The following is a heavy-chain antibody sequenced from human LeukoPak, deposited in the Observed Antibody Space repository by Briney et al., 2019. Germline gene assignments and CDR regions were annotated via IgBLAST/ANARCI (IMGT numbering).Heavy chain of an antibody. CDR2: IRSKAYGGTT. CDR3: TRVAEDYDFWSGYYRYNWFDP. Sequence: GGSLRLSCTASGFTFGEYAMSWVRQAPGKGLEGVGFIRSKAYGGTTEYAASVKGRFTISRDDSKSIPYLQMNSLKTEDTAVYYCTRVAEDYDFWSGYYRYNWFDPWGQGTLVTVSS. D-gene: IGHD3-3*01. CDR1: GFTFGEYA. V-gene: IGHV3-49*04. J-gene: IGHJ5*02.